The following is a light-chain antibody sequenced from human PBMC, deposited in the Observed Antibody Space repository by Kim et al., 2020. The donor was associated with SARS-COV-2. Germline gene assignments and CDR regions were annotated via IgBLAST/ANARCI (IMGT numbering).Light chain of an antibody. Sequence: ATINCKSSQSVLYSSNNKNYLAWYQQKPGQPPKLLIYWASTRESGVPDRFSGSGSGTDFTLTISSLQAEDVVVYYCQQYYSTPFTFGPGTKVDIK. CDR2: WAS. V-gene: IGKV4-1*01. J-gene: IGKJ3*01. CDR1: QSVLYSSNNKNY. CDR3: QQYYSTPFT.